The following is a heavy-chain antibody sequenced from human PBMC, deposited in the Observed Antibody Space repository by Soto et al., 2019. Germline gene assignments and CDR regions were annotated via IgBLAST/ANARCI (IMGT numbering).Heavy chain of an antibody. CDR1: GFTFSSYW. CDR3: ARDGLSLNWFDP. D-gene: IGHD2-8*01. J-gene: IGHJ5*02. V-gene: IGHV3-48*01. Sequence: PGGSLRLSCAASGFTFSSYWMSWVRQAPGKGLEWVSYISSSSSTIYYADSVKGRFTISRDNAKNSLYLQMNSLRAEDTAVYYCARDGLSLNWFDPWGQGTLVTSPQ. CDR2: ISSSSSTI.